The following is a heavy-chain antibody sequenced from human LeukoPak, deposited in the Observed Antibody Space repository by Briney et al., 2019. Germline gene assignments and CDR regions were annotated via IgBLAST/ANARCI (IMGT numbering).Heavy chain of an antibody. V-gene: IGHV3-23*01. CDR1: GFTFSSYA. CDR3: AKTKPESSSPYNWFDP. J-gene: IGHJ5*02. Sequence: PGGSLRLSCAASGFTFSSYAMSWVRQAPGKGLEWVSAISGSGGSTYYADSVKGRFTISRDNSKNTLYLQMNSLRAEDTAVYYCAKTKPESSSPYNWFDPWGQGTLVTVSS. D-gene: IGHD6-6*01. CDR2: ISGSGGST.